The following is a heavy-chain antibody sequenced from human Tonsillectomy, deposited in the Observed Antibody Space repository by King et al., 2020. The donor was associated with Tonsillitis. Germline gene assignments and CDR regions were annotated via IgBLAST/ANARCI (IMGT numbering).Heavy chain of an antibody. CDR2: ISYDGSNK. J-gene: IGHJ6*02. CDR1: VFTFSSYG. CDR3: AKGGAYNGYGEAAMDV. D-gene: IGHD5-12*01. Sequence: QLVQSGGGVVQPGRSLRLSCAASVFTFSSYGMHWVRQAPGKGLEWVAVISYDGSNKYYADSVKGRFTISRDNSKNTLYLQMNSLRAEDTSVYYCAKGGAYNGYGEAAMDVWGQGTTVTVSS. V-gene: IGHV3-30*18.